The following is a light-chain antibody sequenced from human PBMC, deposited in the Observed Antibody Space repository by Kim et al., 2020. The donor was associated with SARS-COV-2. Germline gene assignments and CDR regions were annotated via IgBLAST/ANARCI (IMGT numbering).Light chain of an antibody. CDR3: QHYGRSPPLT. J-gene: IGKJ3*01. V-gene: IGKV3-20*01. Sequence: SPGERATLSCRASQSISTYLAWYQQKPGQAPRLLIYGASTRATGIPDTFSGSGSGTDFTLTISRLEPEDFAVYYCQHYGRSPPLTFGPGTKVGIK. CDR1: QSISTY. CDR2: GAS.